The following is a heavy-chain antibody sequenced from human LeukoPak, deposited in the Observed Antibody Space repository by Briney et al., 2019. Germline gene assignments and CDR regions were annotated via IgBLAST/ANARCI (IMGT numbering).Heavy chain of an antibody. CDR1: GYSISSGYY. J-gene: IGHJ4*02. CDR2: ISHAGST. V-gene: IGHV4-38-2*02. D-gene: IGHD3-10*01. Sequence: SETLSLTCTVSGYSISSGYYWGWVRQPPGKGLEWIGSISHAGSTDYSPSLKSRVTISLDTSKNQFSLKLRPVTAADTAVYYCARILRGVIVTSFDYWGQGILVTVSS. CDR3: ARILRGVIVTSFDY.